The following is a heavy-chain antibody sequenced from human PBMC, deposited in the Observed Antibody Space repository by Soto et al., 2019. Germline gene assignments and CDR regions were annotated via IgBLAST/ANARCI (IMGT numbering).Heavy chain of an antibody. CDR3: AREALVGDPDY. D-gene: IGHD4-17*01. CDR2: IYYSGST. J-gene: IGHJ4*02. Sequence: SETLSLTCTVSGGSISSGGYYWSWIRQHPGKGLEWIGYIYYSGSTYYNPSLKGRVTISVDTSKNQFSLKLSSVTAADTAVYYCAREALVGDPDYWGQGTLVTVSS. V-gene: IGHV4-31*03. CDR1: GGSISSGGYY.